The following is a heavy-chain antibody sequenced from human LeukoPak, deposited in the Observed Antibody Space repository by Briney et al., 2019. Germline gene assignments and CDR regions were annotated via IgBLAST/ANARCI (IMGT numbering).Heavy chain of an antibody. J-gene: IGHJ5*02. Sequence: PSQTLSLTCTVSGGSISSGGYYWSRIRQHPGKGLEWIGYIYYSGSTYYNPSLKSRVTISVDKSKNQFSLRLSSVAAADTAVYYCARGPPDYNNWFDPWGQGTLVTVSS. CDR2: IYYSGST. CDR1: GGSISSGGYY. V-gene: IGHV4-31*03. D-gene: IGHD4-11*01. CDR3: ARGPPDYNNWFDP.